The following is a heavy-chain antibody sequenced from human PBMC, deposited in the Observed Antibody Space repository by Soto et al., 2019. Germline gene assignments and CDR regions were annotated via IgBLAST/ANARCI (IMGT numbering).Heavy chain of an antibody. CDR2: IYYSGST. J-gene: IGHJ4*02. V-gene: IGHV4-59*01. CDR3: ATMTTVTTYYFDY. CDR1: GGSISSYY. D-gene: IGHD4-4*01. Sequence: PSETLSLTCTVSGGSISSYYWSWIRQPPGKGLEWIGYIYYSGSTNYNPSLKSRVTISVDTSKNQFSLKLSSVTAADTAVYYCATMTTVTTYYFDYWGQGTLVTVSS.